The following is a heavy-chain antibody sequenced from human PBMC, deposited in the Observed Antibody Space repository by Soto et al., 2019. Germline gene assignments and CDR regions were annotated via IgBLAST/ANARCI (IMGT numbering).Heavy chain of an antibody. Sequence: EVQLLESGGGLVQPGGSLRLSCAAPGFTFSSYAMSWVRQAPGKGLEWVSAISGSGGSTYYADSVKGRFTISRDNSKNTLYLQMNSLRAEDTAVYYCAKVIIPYSSGSDYWGQGTLVTVSS. V-gene: IGHV3-23*01. J-gene: IGHJ4*02. CDR3: AKVIIPYSSGSDY. D-gene: IGHD6-19*01. CDR2: ISGSGGST. CDR1: GFTFSSYA.